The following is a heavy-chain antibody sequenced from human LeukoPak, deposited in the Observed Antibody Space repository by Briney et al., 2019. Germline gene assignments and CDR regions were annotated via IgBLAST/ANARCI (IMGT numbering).Heavy chain of an antibody. D-gene: IGHD3-10*01. CDR1: GDSFTSYW. CDR2: IYPGDSDT. V-gene: IGHV5-51*01. J-gene: IGHJ5*02. CDR3: ARGVVRGMGWFDP. Sequence: GESLKISCKGSGDSFTSYWIGWVRQMPGQGLEWMGIIYPGDSDTRYSPSFQGQVTISADKSINTAYLQWSSLKASDTAMYYCARGVVRGMGWFDPWGQGTLVTVSS.